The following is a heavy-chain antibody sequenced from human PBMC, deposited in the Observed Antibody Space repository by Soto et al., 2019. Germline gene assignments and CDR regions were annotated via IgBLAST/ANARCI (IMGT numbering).Heavy chain of an antibody. D-gene: IGHD3-16*01. CDR1: GYSFTTYY. Sequence: QVQLVQSGAEVKKPGASVKVSCKASGYSFTTYYIQWVRHAPGHGPEWLGIINPSTGTTSYAQKFQGRVTMTRDTSTSTVYMELGSLRSEDSAVYYCAREWANNTLIGGVTYRYYHGMVVWGQGTTVTVSS. V-gene: IGHV1-46*01. J-gene: IGHJ6*02. CDR2: INPSTGTT. CDR3: AREWANNTLIGGVTYRYYHGMVV.